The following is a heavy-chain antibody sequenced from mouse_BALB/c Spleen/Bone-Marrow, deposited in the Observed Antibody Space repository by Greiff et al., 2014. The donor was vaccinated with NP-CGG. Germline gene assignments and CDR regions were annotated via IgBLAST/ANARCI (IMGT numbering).Heavy chain of an antibody. CDR1: GYTFTSYY. V-gene: IGHV1S56*01. Sequence: QGQLKESGPELVKPGASVRISCKAAGYTFTSYYIHWGKQRPGQGLEWIGWIYPGNVNTKYNEKFKGKATLTADKSSSTAYFLLSSLTSEDSAVYFCAREANWNFDYWGQGTTLTVSS. D-gene: IGHD4-1*01. J-gene: IGHJ2*01. CDR3: AREANWNFDY. CDR2: IYPGNVNT.